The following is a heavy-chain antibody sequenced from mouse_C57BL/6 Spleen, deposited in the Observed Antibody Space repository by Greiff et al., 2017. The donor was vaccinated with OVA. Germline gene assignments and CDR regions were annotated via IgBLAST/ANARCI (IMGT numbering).Heavy chain of an antibody. D-gene: IGHD3-3*01. CDR1: GYAFSSSW. CDR2: IYPGDGDT. J-gene: IGHJ4*01. V-gene: IGHV1-82*01. CDR3: ARARGGAMDY. Sequence: VQLQQSGPELVKPGASVKISCKASGYAFSSSWMNWVKQRPGKGLEWIGRIYPGDGDTNYNGKFKGKATLTADKSSSTAYMQLSSLTSEDSAVYCCARARGGAMDYWGQGTSVTVSS.